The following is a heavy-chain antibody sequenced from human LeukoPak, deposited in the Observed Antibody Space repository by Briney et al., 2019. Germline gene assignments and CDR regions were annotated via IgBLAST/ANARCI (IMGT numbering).Heavy chain of an antibody. V-gene: IGHV4-4*02. J-gene: IGHJ2*01. CDR2: IYHSGST. Sequence: PSETLSLTCAVSNDSISSINWWRWVRQPPGKRLEWIGEIYHSGSTNYTPSIQSRLTISIDKSKNLFSLELTSVTAADTAVYYCARGRTSEISFLIGLWGRGTQVTVSS. CDR3: ARGRTSEISFLIGL. D-gene: IGHD2-21*01. CDR1: NDSISSINW.